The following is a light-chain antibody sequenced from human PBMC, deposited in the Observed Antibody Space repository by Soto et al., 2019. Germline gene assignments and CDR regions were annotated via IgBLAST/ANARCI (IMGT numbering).Light chain of an antibody. CDR3: QHYVSSVT. CDR1: QSVDSSF. Sequence: EIVLTQSPGSLSLSPGERGTLSCRASQSVDSSFFAWYPQKPDQAPRLLIYGASNRATGIPDRFSGSGSGTDFTLTISRLEPEDFAVYYCQHYVSSVTLGQGTKVESK. J-gene: IGKJ1*01. V-gene: IGKV3-20*01. CDR2: GAS.